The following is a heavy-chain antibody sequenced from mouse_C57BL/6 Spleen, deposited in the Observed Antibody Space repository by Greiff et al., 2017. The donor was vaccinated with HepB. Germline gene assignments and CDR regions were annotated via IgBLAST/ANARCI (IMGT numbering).Heavy chain of an antibody. CDR3: ARDGYYYGSSYRYFDV. CDR1: GYTFTSYW. J-gene: IGHJ1*03. Sequence: VQLQQPGTELVKPGASVKLSCKASGYTFTSYWMHWVKQRPGQGLEWIGNINPSNGGTNYNEKFKSKATLTVDKSSSTAYMQLSSLTSEDSAVYYCARDGYYYGSSYRYFDVWGTGTTVTVSS. V-gene: IGHV1-53*01. CDR2: INPSNGGT. D-gene: IGHD1-1*01.